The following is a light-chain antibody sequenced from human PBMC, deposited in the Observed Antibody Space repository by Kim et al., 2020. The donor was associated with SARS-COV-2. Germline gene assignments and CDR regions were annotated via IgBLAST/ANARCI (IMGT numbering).Light chain of an antibody. CDR1: SLRTYY. V-gene: IGLV3-19*01. CDR2: GTN. CDR3: NSRNTIGAQGV. Sequence: SSELTQDPAVSVALGQTVRITCQGDSLRTYYANWYQQKPGQAPVLVIYGTNNRPSGIPDRFSGSSSGNTGSLTITGAQAEDEADYYCNSRNTIGAQGVFG. J-gene: IGLJ3*02.